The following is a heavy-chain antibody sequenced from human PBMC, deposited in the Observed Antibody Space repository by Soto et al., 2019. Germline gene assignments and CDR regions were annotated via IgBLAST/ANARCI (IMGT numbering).Heavy chain of an antibody. Sequence: QVQLQESGPGLVKPLETLSLTCTVPGGSITSYYWSWVRQPPGKGLEWIGYIYYNGNINYNPSLKSRLTISFDTSKNQFSLRLSSVTAADTAVYYCATGRVYFGSEYWGQGTLVTVSS. CDR2: IYYNGNI. J-gene: IGHJ4*02. CDR1: GGSITSYY. V-gene: IGHV4-59*01. D-gene: IGHD3-10*01. CDR3: ATGRVYFGSEY.